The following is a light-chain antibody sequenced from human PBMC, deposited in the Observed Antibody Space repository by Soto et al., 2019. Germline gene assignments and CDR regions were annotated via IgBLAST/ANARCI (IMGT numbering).Light chain of an antibody. J-gene: IGKJ5*01. CDR2: AAS. CDR3: QKYKSVPPA. Sequence: DIQMTQSPSSLSASVGDRVTITCRASQGISSYLAWYQQKPGKVPKLLIYAASTLQSGVPSRFSGSGSGTHFTLTISSLQPEDVATYYCQKYKSVPPAFGQGTRLEIK. CDR1: QGISSY. V-gene: IGKV1-27*01.